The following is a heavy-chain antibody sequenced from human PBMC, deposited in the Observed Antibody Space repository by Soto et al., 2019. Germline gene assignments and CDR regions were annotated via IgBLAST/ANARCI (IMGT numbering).Heavy chain of an antibody. Sequence: EVNLLESGGGLVRPGGSLRLSCVASGFTFSDYTMSWVRQAPGKGLEWIFIINGTGEITSYVDSVKGRFTVSRDNSKNTLYLQMDGLNAEDTAVYCCQAPAVLWGRGTLVSVS. CDR1: GFTFSDYT. J-gene: IGHJ2*01. CDR2: INGTGEIT. CDR3: QAPAVL. D-gene: IGHD6-19*01. V-gene: IGHV3-23*01.